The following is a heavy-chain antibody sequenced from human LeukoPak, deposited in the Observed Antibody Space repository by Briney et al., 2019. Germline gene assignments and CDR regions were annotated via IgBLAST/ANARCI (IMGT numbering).Heavy chain of an antibody. CDR2: LSGSGGDT. CDR3: AKGAPSSSSIFDF. Sequence: PGGSLTLSCVASGFTFGHNAMAWVRQAPGKRLEWVSALSGSGGDTFYADSVKGRFTISRDNSKNTLYLQLSSLRPDDTAVYYCAKGAPSSSSIFDFWGPGTLVTVSS. V-gene: IGHV3-23*01. J-gene: IGHJ4*02. CDR1: GFTFGHNA. D-gene: IGHD6-6*01.